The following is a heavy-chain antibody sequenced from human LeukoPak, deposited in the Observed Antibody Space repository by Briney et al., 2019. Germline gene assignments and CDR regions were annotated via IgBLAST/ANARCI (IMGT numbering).Heavy chain of an antibody. CDR1: GFTFSRYD. CDR3: ARGFLGDAFDI. D-gene: IGHD3-3*01. Sequence: PGGSLRPSCAASGFTFSRYDMHWVRQATGKGLEWVSAIGTVGDPYYPGSVKGRFTISRENAKNSLYLQMNSLRAGDTAVYYCARGFLGDAFDIWGQGTMVTVSS. J-gene: IGHJ3*02. CDR2: IGTVGDP. V-gene: IGHV3-13*05.